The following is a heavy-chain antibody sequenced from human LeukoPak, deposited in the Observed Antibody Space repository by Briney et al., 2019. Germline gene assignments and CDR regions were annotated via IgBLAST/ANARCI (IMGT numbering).Heavy chain of an antibody. CDR3: AKEPDNYCTNGVCSYGGYFQH. CDR1: GFTFSSYA. Sequence: GGSLRLSCAASGFTFSSYAMSWVRQAPGKGLEWVSAISGSGGSTYYADSVKGRFTISRDNSKNTLYLQMNSLRAEDTAVYYCAKEPDNYCTNGVCSYGGYFQHWGQGTLVTVSS. V-gene: IGHV3-23*01. J-gene: IGHJ1*01. CDR2: ISGSGGST. D-gene: IGHD2-8*01.